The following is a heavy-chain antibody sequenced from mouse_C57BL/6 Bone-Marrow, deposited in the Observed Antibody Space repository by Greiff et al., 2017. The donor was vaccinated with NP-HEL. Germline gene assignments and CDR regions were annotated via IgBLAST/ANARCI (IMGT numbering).Heavy chain of an antibody. Sequence: EVKLVESGGDLVKPGGSLKLSCAASGFTFSSYGMSWVRQTPDKRLEWVATISSGGSYTSSPDSVKGRFTISRDNAKNTLYLQMSRLKSEDTAMYYCASPYDYDVAWFAYWGQGTLVTVSA. J-gene: IGHJ3*01. D-gene: IGHD2-4*01. CDR3: ASPYDYDVAWFAY. V-gene: IGHV5-6*01. CDR1: GFTFSSYG. CDR2: ISSGGSYT.